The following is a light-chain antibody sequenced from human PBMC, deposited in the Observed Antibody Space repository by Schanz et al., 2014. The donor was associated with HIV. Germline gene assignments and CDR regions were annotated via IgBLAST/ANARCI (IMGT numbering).Light chain of an antibody. Sequence: DIQMTQSPSSVSASIGDRVTITCRASQDLTRWLAWYQQKPGKAPKLLIYAASTLQSGVPSRFSGSGSGTDFTLTISSLQPEDFATYFCQQGASPPFTFGPGTTVDIK. CDR1: QDLTRW. V-gene: IGKV1-12*01. J-gene: IGKJ3*01. CDR2: AAS. CDR3: QQGASPPFT.